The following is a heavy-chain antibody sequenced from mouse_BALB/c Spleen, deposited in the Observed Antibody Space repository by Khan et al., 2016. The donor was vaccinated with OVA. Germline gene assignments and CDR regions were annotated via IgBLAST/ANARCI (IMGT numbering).Heavy chain of an antibody. Sequence: QMQLKQSGPELKKPGETVRISCKASGYTFTTAGIQWVQKMPGKGLKWIGWINTHSGVPKYAEDFKGRFAFSLEISVNTAYLQITNLKNEDTATYFYARGGAAYYRNDGGAMEYWGQGTSVTVSS. CDR1: GYTFTTAG. D-gene: IGHD2-14*01. CDR2: INTHSGVP. J-gene: IGHJ4*01. CDR3: ARGGAAYYRNDGGAMEY. V-gene: IGHV9-4*02.